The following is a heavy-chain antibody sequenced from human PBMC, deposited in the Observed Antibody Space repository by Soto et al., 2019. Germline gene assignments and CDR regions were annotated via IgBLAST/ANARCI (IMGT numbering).Heavy chain of an antibody. V-gene: IGHV3-23*01. J-gene: IGHJ5*02. D-gene: IGHD3-22*01. Sequence: GGSLRLSCAASEFTFSNYAMTWVRQAPGKGLEWVSTISGSGGTTYYADSVKGRFTISRDNSKNTLYLHMNSLRAEDTAVYYCARARGGSTGYLNWFDPWGQGTLVTVSS. CDR1: EFTFSNYA. CDR3: ARARGGSTGYLNWFDP. CDR2: ISGSGGTT.